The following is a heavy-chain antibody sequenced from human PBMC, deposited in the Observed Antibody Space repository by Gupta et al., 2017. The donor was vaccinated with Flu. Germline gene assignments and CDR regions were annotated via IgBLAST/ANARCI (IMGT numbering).Heavy chain of an antibody. CDR2: ISNSSSTI. Sequence: APVEGLDGVLYISNSSSTIFYADAVKVRLTISSDNAKNSLSLQVNSLRAEDTAVYYCARDRGGSYYYHYGFDVWGQGTTVTVSS. V-gene: IGHV3-48*01. J-gene: IGHJ6*02. D-gene: IGHD3-10*01. CDR3: ARDRGGSYYYHYGFDV.